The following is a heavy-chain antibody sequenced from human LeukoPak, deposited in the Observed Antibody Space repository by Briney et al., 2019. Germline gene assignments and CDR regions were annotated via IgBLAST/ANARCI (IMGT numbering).Heavy chain of an antibody. Sequence: SETLSLTCAVYGGSFSGYYWSWIRQPPGKGLEWIGEINHSGSTNYNPSLKSRVTISVDTSKNQFSLKLSSVTAADTAVYYCAATLIAATFDYWGQGTLVTVSS. J-gene: IGHJ4*02. CDR2: INHSGST. CDR1: GGSFSGYY. CDR3: AATLIAATFDY. V-gene: IGHV4-34*01. D-gene: IGHD6-25*01.